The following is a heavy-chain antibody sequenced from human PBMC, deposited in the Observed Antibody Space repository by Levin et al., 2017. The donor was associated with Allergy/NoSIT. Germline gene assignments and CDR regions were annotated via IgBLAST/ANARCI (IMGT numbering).Heavy chain of an antibody. J-gene: IGHJ4*02. CDR3: ARDMVVAGYSSQRY. V-gene: IGHV3-21*01. Sequence: GGSLRLSCAASGFTFSSYSMNWVRQAPGKGLEWVSSISSSSSYIYYADSVKGRFTISRDNAKNSLYLQMNSLRAEDTAVYYCARDMVVAGYSSQRYWGQGTLVTVSS. D-gene: IGHD2-15*01. CDR2: ISSSSSYI. CDR1: GFTFSSYS.